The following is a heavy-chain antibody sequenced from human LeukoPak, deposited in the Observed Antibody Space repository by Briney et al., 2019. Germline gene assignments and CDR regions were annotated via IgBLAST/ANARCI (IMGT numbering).Heavy chain of an antibody. J-gene: IGHJ4*02. Sequence: ASVKVSCKASGYTFTGYYMHWVRQAPGQGLEWVGWINPNSGGTNYAQKFQGRVTMTRDTSISTAYMELSRLRSDDTAVYYCASHDYGDYVGSRDYWGQGTLVTVSS. CDR3: ASHDYGDYVGSRDY. V-gene: IGHV1-2*02. CDR2: INPNSGGT. D-gene: IGHD4-17*01. CDR1: GYTFTGYY.